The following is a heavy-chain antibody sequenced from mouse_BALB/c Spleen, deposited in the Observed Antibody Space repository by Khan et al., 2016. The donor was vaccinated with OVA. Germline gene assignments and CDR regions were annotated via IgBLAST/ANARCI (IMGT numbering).Heavy chain of an antibody. Sequence: QVTLKESGPEILQPSQTLSLTCSFSGFSLSTSGMGVSWIRQPSGKGLEWLAHIYWDDDKRYNPSLKSRLTISKETSSKPVFLNLISVDTADTATYYCARKFTTYDYAMDYWGQGTSVTVSS. D-gene: IGHD2-12*01. J-gene: IGHJ4*01. CDR1: GFSLSTSGMG. V-gene: IGHV8-12*01. CDR2: IYWDDDK. CDR3: ARKFTTYDYAMDY.